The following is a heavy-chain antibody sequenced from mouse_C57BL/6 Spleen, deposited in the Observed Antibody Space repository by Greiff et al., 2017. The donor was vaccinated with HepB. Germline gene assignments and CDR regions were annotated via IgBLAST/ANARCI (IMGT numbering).Heavy chain of an antibody. CDR1: GYSFTGYY. V-gene: IGHV1-42*01. J-gene: IGHJ1*03. CDR3: ERLSYYSNYYWYFDV. D-gene: IGHD2-5*01. CDR2: INPSTGGT. Sequence: VQLQQSGPELVKPGASVKISCKASGYSFTGYYMNWVKQSPEKSLEWIGEINPSTGGTTYNQKFKAKATLTVDKSPSTAYMQLKRLTAEDSAVYYCERLSYYSNYYWYFDVWGTGTTVTVAS.